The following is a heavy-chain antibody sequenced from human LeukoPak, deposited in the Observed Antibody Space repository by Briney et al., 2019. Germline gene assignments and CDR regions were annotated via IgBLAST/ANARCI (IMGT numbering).Heavy chain of an antibody. V-gene: IGHV5-51*01. J-gene: IGHJ4*02. CDR1: GYKFTDYW. CDR2: IYPGDSET. CDR3: ARALRTGQGDYVPVL. D-gene: IGHD4-17*01. Sequence: GESLKISCKASGYKFTDYWIGWVRQMPGKGLEWMTIIYPGDSETRYSPSFQGQVTISADKSIGTMYLQWSSLKASDTAMYYCARALRTGQGDYVPVLWGQGTLVIVSS.